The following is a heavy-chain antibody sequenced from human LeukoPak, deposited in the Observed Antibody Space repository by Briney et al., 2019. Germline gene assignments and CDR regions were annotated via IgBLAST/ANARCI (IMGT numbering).Heavy chain of an antibody. D-gene: IGHD6-19*01. CDR1: GGTFSSYA. J-gene: IGHJ4*02. CDR3: AGPIAVAGWFDY. CDR2: IIPIFGTA. V-gene: IGHV1-69*05. Sequence: SVKVSCKASGGTFSSYAISWVRQAPGQGLEWMGGIIPIFGTANYAQKFQGRVTMTRDTSISTAYMELSRLRSDDTAVYYCAGPIAVAGWFDYWGQGTLVTVSS.